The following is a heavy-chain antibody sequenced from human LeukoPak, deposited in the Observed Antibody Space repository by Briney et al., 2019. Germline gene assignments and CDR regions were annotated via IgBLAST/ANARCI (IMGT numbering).Heavy chain of an antibody. V-gene: IGHV3-7*01. CDR3: AEGDYFDY. CDR2: IKEDGSEK. J-gene: IGHJ4*02. D-gene: IGHD3-16*01. Sequence: GGSLRLSCAASGFTFSTSWMSWVRQAPGKGLEWVANIKEDGSEKWYMDSVKGRFTISRDNAKNSLYLQVNSLRAEDTAVFYCAEGDYFDYWGQGTLVTVSS. CDR1: GFTFSTSW.